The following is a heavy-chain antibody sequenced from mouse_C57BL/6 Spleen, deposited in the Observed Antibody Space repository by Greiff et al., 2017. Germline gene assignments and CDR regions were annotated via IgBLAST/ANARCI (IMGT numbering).Heavy chain of an antibody. Sequence: EVQLQESGGDLVKPGGSLKLSCAASGFTFSSYAMSWVRQTPEKRLEWVATISDGGSYTYYPDNVKGRFTISRDNAKNNLYLQMSHLKSEDTAMYYCARVDWERNYFDYWGQGTTLTVSS. D-gene: IGHD4-1*01. CDR1: GFTFSSYA. CDR3: ARVDWERNYFDY. J-gene: IGHJ2*01. CDR2: ISDGGSYT. V-gene: IGHV5-4*01.